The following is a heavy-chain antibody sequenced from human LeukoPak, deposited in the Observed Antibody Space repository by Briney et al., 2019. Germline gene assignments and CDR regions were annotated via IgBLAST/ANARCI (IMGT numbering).Heavy chain of an antibody. D-gene: IGHD6-19*01. CDR3: AREGSGWPHVRRFDY. CDR1: GGFISSYY. V-gene: IGHV4-59*01. J-gene: IGHJ4*02. Sequence: SETLSLTCTVSGGFISSYYWSWIRQPPGKGLEWIGYIYYSGSTNYNPSLKSRVTISVDTSKNQFSLKLSSVTAADTAVYYCAREGSGWPHVRRFDYWGQGTLVTVSS. CDR2: IYYSGST.